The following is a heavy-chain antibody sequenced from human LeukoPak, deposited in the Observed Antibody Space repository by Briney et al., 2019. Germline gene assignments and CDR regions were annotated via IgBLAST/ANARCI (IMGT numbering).Heavy chain of an antibody. Sequence: GGSLRLSCAASGFTFSTFAMIWVRQPPGKGLEWVSSIFPSGGEIHYADSVRGRFTISRDNSKSTLSLQMYSLRADDTAIYYCATYRQVLLPFESWGQGTLVTVSS. J-gene: IGHJ4*02. CDR2: IFPSGGEI. CDR3: ATYRQVLLPFES. V-gene: IGHV3-23*01. CDR1: GFTFSTFA. D-gene: IGHD2-8*02.